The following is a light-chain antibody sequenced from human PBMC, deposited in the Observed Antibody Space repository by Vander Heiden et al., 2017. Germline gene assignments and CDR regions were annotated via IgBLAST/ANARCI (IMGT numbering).Light chain of an antibody. CDR1: SSNIGSNY. V-gene: IGLV1-47*01. Sequence: QSVLPQPPSASGAPRQRVTIPCSGSSSNIGSNYVYWYQQLPGTAPKLLISRNNQRPSGVPDRFSGSKSGTSGSLAISGLRSEDEADYYCAAWDDSLSGPVFGGGTKLTVL. CDR3: AAWDDSLSGPV. CDR2: RNN. J-gene: IGLJ2*01.